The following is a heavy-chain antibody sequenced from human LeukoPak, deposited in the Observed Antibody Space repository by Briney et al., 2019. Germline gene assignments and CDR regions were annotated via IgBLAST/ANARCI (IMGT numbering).Heavy chain of an antibody. CDR2: IFYIGST. CDR3: ARHGPPRDGYNSNSFDY. Sequence: PGGTLRLSCAASGFTFSDYYMSWIRQAPGKGLEWIGYIFYIGSTNYNSSLKSRVTISVDTSKNQFSLKLSSVTAADTAVYYCARHGPPRDGYNSNSFDYWGQGTLVAVSS. CDR1: GFTFSDYY. D-gene: IGHD5-24*01. V-gene: IGHV4-59*08. J-gene: IGHJ4*02.